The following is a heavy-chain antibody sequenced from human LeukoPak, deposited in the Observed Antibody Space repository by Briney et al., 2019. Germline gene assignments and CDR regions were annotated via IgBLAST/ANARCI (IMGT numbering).Heavy chain of an antibody. V-gene: IGHV4-59*01. J-gene: IGHJ6*03. CDR2: IYYSGST. CDR3: ARGGWGVTSYYYYYYMDV. Sequence: SETLSLTCTVSGGSISSYYWSWIRQPPGKGLEWIGYIYYSGSTNYNPSLKSRVTISVDTSKNQFSLKLSSVTAADTAVYYCARGGWGVTSYYYYYYMDVWGKGTTVTISS. CDR1: GGSISSYY. D-gene: IGHD4-17*01.